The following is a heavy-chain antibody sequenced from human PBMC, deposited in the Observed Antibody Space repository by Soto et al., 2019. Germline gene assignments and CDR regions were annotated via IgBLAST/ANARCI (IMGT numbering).Heavy chain of an antibody. CDR1: GGSISSSSYY. CDR2: IYYSGST. Sequence: SETLSLTCTVSGGSISSSSYYWGWIRQPPGKGLEWIGSIYYSGSTYYNPSLKSRVTISVDTSKNQFSLKLSSVTAEDTAVYYCARQFGVVTLPSQAYGMDVWGQGTTVTVS. J-gene: IGHJ6*01. V-gene: IGHV4-39*01. D-gene: IGHD3-3*01. CDR3: ARQFGVVTLPSQAYGMDV.